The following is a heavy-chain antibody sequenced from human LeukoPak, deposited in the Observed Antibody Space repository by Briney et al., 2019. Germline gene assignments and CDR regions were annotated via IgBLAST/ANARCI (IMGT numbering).Heavy chain of an antibody. J-gene: IGHJ4*02. CDR3: ATVPLNGYSSGWYSFDY. CDR2: VNPNRGST. Sequence: GASVKVSCKASGYTFTAYYMHWVRQAPGQRLEWMGWVNPNRGSTNYAQKFQDRVTMTRDTSISTAYMELHRLRSDDTAVYYCATVPLNGYSSGWYSFDYWGQGALVTVSS. CDR1: GYTFTAYY. D-gene: IGHD6-19*01. V-gene: IGHV1-2*02.